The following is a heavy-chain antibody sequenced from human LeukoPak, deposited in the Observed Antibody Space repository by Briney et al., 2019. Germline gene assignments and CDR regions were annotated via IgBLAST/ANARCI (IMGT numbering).Heavy chain of an antibody. Sequence: PGGSLRLSCAASGFTFTDYYMSWIRQAPGEGLEWISYISSSGGTIYYADSVKGRFTISRDNARKSLFLQMNTLRAEDTAVYYCARDSYDYVWGSYRSSYFDSWGQGTLVTVSS. CDR2: ISSSGGTI. V-gene: IGHV3-11*01. CDR3: ARDSYDYVWGSYRSSYFDS. J-gene: IGHJ4*02. CDR1: GFTFTDYY. D-gene: IGHD3-16*02.